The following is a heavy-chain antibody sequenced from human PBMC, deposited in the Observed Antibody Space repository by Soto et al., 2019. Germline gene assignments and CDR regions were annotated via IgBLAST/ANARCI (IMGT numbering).Heavy chain of an antibody. CDR1: GFTVSSNY. J-gene: IGHJ4*02. Sequence: GGSLRLSCAASGFTVSSNYMSWVRQAPGKGLEWVSVISYGGGTTYYADSVKGRFTISRDNSKNTLYLQMNSLRAEDTAVYYCAKNPGYYYDSTGYHFDYSGQGTLVTVSS. CDR3: AKNPGYYYDSTGYHFDY. D-gene: IGHD3-22*01. CDR2: ISYGGGTT. V-gene: IGHV3-23*01.